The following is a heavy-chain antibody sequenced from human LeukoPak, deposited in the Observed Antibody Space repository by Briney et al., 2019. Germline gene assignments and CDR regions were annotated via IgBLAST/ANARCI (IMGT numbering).Heavy chain of an antibody. Sequence: GESLKISCKGSGYNFSNYWIAWVRQMPGKGLEWMGIIYPNDSDTRYRPSFQGQVSISADKSINTAYLQWSSLKASDTATYFCARPNITYYYDSSGYDGFDVWGQGTMVTVSS. CDR1: GYNFSNYW. D-gene: IGHD3-22*01. J-gene: IGHJ3*01. CDR2: IYPNDSDT. V-gene: IGHV5-51*01. CDR3: ARPNITYYYDSSGYDGFDV.